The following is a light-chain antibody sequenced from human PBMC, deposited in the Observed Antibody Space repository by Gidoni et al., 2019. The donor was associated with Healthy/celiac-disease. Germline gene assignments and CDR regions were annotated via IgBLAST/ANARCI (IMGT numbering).Light chain of an antibody. CDR3: QQSYSTPPERIT. V-gene: IGKV1-39*01. Sequence: DIQMTQSPSSLSASVGDRVTITCRASQSISSYLNWYQQKPGKAPKLLIYAASSLQSGVPSRFSGSGSGTDFTLTISSLQPEDFAIYYCQQSYSTPPERITFGPGTKVDIK. J-gene: IGKJ3*01. CDR1: QSISSY. CDR2: AAS.